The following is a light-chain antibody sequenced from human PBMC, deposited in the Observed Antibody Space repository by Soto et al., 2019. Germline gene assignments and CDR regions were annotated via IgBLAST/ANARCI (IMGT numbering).Light chain of an antibody. CDR1: SSNIGAGYG. V-gene: IGLV1-40*01. CDR3: QSYDSSLSGWV. J-gene: IGLJ3*02. CDR2: GNN. Sequence: QSVLTQPPSVSGAPGQRVTISCTGSSSNIGAGYGVHWYQQLPGTAPKLLIYGNNNRPSGVPDRFSGSKSATSDSLAITGLQAEDEADYYCQSYDSSLSGWVFGGGTKLTVL.